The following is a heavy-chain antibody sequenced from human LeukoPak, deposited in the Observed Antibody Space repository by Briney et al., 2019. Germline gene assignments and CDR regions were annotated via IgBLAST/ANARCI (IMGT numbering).Heavy chain of an antibody. D-gene: IGHD2-2*01. CDR3: ARVLGYCSSTSCYGYFDY. Sequence: PSETLSLTCTVSGGSISSSSYYWGWIRQPPGKGLEWIGSIYYSGSTYYNPSLKSRVAISVDTSKNQFSLKLSSVTAADTAVYYCARVLGYCSSTSCYGYFDYWGQGTLVTVSS. J-gene: IGHJ4*02. CDR1: GGSISSSSYY. CDR2: IYYSGST. V-gene: IGHV4-39*07.